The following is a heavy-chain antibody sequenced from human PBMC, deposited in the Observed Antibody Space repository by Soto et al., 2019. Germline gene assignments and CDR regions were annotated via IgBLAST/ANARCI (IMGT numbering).Heavy chain of an antibody. CDR1: GFTFSSYG. D-gene: IGHD2-15*01. Sequence: QVQLVESGGGVVPPGRSLRLSCAASGFTFSSYGMHWVRQAPGKGLEWVAVISYDGSNKYYADSVKGRFTISRDNSKNTLYLQMNSLRAEDTAVYYCAKAHCSGGSCYYSWDYYYYMDVWGKGTTVTVSS. CDR3: AKAHCSGGSCYYSWDYYYYMDV. CDR2: ISYDGSNK. J-gene: IGHJ6*03. V-gene: IGHV3-30*18.